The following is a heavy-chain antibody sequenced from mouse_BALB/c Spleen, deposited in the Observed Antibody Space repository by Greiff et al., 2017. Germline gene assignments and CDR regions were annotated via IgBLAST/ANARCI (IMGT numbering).Heavy chain of an antibody. V-gene: IGHV1-7*01. Sequence: VQLQQSGAELAKPGASVKMSCKASGYTFTSYWMHWVKQRPGQGLEWIGYINPSTGYTEYNQKFKDKATLTADKSSSTAYMQLSSLTSEDSAVYYCARVGITTTGDYWGQGTTLTVSS. J-gene: IGHJ2*01. D-gene: IGHD2-4*01. CDR1: GYTFTSYW. CDR2: INPSTGYT. CDR3: ARVGITTTGDY.